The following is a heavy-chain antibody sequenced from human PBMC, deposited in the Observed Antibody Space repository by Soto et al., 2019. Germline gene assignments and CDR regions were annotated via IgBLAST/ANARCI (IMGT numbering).Heavy chain of an antibody. V-gene: IGHV1-69*06. CDR3: ARLVSEGNCFDP. J-gene: IGHJ5*02. CDR2: IIPIFGTA. CDR1: GGTFSSYA. D-gene: IGHD2-8*01. Sequence: SVKVSCKASGGTFSSYAISWVRQAPGQGLEWMGGIIPIFGTANYAQKFQGRVTITADKSTSTAYMELSSLRSEDTAVYYCARLVSEGNCFDPWGQGTLVTVSS.